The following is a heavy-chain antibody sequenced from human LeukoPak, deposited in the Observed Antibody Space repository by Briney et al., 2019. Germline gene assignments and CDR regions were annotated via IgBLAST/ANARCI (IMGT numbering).Heavy chain of an antibody. CDR3: ARGVAFGSSYYFDY. Sequence: GGSLRLSCAASGFTFSSYSMNWVRQAPGKGLEWVSYISSSSSTIYYADSVKGRFTISRDNAKNSLYLQMNSLRAEDTAVYYCARGVAFGSSYYFDYWGQGTLVTVSS. CDR2: ISSSSSTI. J-gene: IGHJ4*02. V-gene: IGHV3-48*01. D-gene: IGHD6-6*01. CDR1: GFTFSSYS.